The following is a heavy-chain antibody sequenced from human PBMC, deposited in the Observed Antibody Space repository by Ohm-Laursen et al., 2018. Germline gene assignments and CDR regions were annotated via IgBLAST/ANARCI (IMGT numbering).Heavy chain of an antibody. D-gene: IGHD3/OR15-3a*01. CDR2: IYYSGST. Sequence: TLSLTCTVSGGSIRSGSYYWGWIRQPPGKGLEWIGYIYYSGSTYYNPSLKSRVVISLATSRNQFSLKVSSVTAADTAVYYCARGTGQGDFEYWGPGTLVTVSS. V-gene: IGHV4-31*03. CDR1: GGSIRSGSYY. J-gene: IGHJ4*02. CDR3: ARGTGQGDFEY.